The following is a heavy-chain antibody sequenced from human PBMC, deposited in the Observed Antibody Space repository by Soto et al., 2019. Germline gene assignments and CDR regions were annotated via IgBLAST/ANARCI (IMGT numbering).Heavy chain of an antibody. Sequence: SETLSLTCTVSGASITSGNYYWGWIRQPPGKGLQWIGSSSYTGNTYFNPSLRSRVTISFDTSKNQFSLRLTSVTAADTAVYFCALKYCSSTRCYDTDYWGQGILVT. CDR3: ALKYCSSTRCYDTDY. D-gene: IGHD2-2*01. V-gene: IGHV4-39*01. CDR1: GASITSGNYY. CDR2: SSYTGNT. J-gene: IGHJ4*02.